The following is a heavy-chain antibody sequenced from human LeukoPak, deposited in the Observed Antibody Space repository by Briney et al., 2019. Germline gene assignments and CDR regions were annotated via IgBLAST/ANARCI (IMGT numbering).Heavy chain of an antibody. D-gene: IGHD2-21*01. CDR3: ARGVYSLDV. CDR1: GFTFSSYW. J-gene: IGHJ6*04. V-gene: IGHV3-7*01. CDR2: MNEDGTER. Sequence: GGSLRLSCVASGFTFSSYWMTWVRQAPGKGLEWVANMNEDGTERYYVDSVKGRFPISRDNAKHSLYLQMNGLRAEDTAVYYCARGVYSLDVWGKGITVTVSS.